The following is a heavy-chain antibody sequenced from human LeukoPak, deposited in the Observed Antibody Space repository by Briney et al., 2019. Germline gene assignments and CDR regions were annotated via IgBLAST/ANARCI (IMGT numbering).Heavy chain of an antibody. CDR3: ASGRYSSSWYHHFDY. CDR2: INSDGSST. CDR1: GFTFSSYW. D-gene: IGHD6-13*01. Sequence: PGGSLRLSCAASGFTFSSYWMHWVRQAPGKGLVWVSRINSDGSSTSYADSVKGRFTISRDNAKNTLYLQMNSLRAEDTAVYYCASGRYSSSWYHHFDYWGQGALVTVSS. V-gene: IGHV3-74*01. J-gene: IGHJ4*02.